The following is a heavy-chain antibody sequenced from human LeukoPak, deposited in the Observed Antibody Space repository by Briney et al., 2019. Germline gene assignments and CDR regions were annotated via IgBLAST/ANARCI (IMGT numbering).Heavy chain of an antibody. CDR3: ARALTGTTPFDY. CDR1: GGPLSSGDYY. D-gene: IGHD1-7*01. V-gene: IGHV4-30-4*08. J-gene: IGHJ4*02. CDR2: IYYSGST. Sequence: SETLSLTCTVSGGPLSSGDYYWSWIRQPPGKGLEWIGYIYYSGSTYYNPSLKSRVTISVDTSKNQFSLKLSSVTAADTAVYYCARALTGTTPFDYWGQGTLVTVSS.